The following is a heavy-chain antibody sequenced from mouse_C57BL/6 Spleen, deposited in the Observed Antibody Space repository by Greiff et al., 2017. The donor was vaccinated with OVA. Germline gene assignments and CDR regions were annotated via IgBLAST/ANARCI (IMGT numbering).Heavy chain of an antibody. CDR2: INPNNGGT. D-gene: IGHD2-1*01. V-gene: IGHV1-18*01. J-gene: IGHJ3*01. Sequence: DVQLQESGPELVKPGASVKIPCKASGYTFTDYNMDWVKQSHGKSLEWIGDINPNNGGTSYNQKFKGKATLTVDKSSSTAYMELRSLTTEDSAVYYVARGGDGNYQAWFAYWGQGTRVTVSA. CDR1: GYTFTDYN. CDR3: ARGGDGNYQAWFAY.